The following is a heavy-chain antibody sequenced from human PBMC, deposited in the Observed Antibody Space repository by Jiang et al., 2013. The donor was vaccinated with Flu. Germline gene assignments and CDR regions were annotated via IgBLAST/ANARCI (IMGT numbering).Heavy chain of an antibody. CDR3: VRGGYSVKDAFDI. CDR1: GFTLSKYW. D-gene: IGHD5-18*01. J-gene: IGHJ3*02. V-gene: IGHV3-74*01. Sequence: LVESGGGLVQPGGSLRLSCVASGFTLSKYWMHWVRQAPGKGLVWVSRINSDGSSRSYADSVEGRFTVSRDNAKNTLYLQMSSLGAEDTAIHYCVRGGYSVKDAFDIWGQGTMVTVSS. CDR2: INSDGSSR.